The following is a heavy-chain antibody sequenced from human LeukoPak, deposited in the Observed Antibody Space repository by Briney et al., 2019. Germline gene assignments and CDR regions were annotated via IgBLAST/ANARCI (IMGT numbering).Heavy chain of an antibody. CDR3: VKSWCRGILVCPDY. Sequence: GESLKISCKASGYTFTNNWIGWVRQMPGKGLELMGRIFPGDYDTRYSPAFQGQVTITADRSINTVYLQWNSLRASDSAIYYCVKSWCRGILVCPDYWGQGTVVTVSS. CDR1: GYTFTNNW. V-gene: IGHV5-51*01. D-gene: IGHD3-16*02. J-gene: IGHJ4*02. CDR2: IFPGDYDT.